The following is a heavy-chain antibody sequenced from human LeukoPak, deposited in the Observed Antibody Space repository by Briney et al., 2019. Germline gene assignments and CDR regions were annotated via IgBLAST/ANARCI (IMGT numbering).Heavy chain of an antibody. CDR3: ARPIGGGGDC. CDR1: GYSISSGYY. CDR2: IYHSGST. Sequence: SEPLSLTCTVSGYSISSGYYWGWIRQPPGKGLEWIGSIYHSGSTYYNPSLKSRVTISVDTSKNQFSLKLSSVTAADTAVYYCARPIGGGGDCYGQGTLVTVSS. J-gene: IGHJ4*02. V-gene: IGHV4-38-2*02. D-gene: IGHD2-15*01.